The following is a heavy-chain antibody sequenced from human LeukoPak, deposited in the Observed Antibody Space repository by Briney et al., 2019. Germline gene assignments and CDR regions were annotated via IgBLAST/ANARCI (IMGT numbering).Heavy chain of an antibody. CDR2: INHSGST. CDR3: ASEDYFDY. CDR1: GGSISSGTYY. J-gene: IGHJ4*02. Sequence: SETLSLTCTVSGGSISSGTYYWGWIRQPPGKGLEWIGEINHSGSTNYNPSLKSRVTISVDTSKNQFSLKLSSVTAADTAVYYCASEDYFDYWGQETLVTVSS. V-gene: IGHV4-39*07.